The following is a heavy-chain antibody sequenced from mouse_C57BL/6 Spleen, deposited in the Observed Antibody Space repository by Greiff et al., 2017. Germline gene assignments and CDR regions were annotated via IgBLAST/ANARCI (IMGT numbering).Heavy chain of an antibody. Sequence: EVKLQESGPGLVKPSQSLSLTCSVTGYSITSGYYWNWIRQFPGNKLEWMGYISYDGSNNYNPSLKNRISITRDTSKNQFFLKLNSVTTEDTATYYCANYYGSSYGYFDDWGQGTTLTVSS. CDR3: ANYYGSSYGYFDD. CDR2: ISYDGSN. CDR1: GYSITSGYY. J-gene: IGHJ2*01. V-gene: IGHV3-6*01. D-gene: IGHD1-1*01.